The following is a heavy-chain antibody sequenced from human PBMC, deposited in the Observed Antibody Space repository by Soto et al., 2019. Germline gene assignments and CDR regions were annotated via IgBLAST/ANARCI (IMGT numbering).Heavy chain of an antibody. CDR3: ARGYYDSAAYYPPGL. CDR2: INGGNGNT. V-gene: IGHV1-3*01. J-gene: IGHJ4*02. CDR1: GYTFTSYA. Sequence: ASVKVSCKASGYTFTSYAMHWVRQAPGQRLEWVGWINGGNGNTKYSQKLQGRVTITRDTSASTAYMELRSLRSEDTAVYYCARGYYDSAAYYPPGLWGQGTLVTVSS. D-gene: IGHD3-22*01.